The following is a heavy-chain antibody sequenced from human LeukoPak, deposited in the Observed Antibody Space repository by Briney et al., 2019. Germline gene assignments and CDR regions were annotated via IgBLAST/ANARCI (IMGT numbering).Heavy chain of an antibody. Sequence: QSGGSLRLSCAASGFTFSSYAMSWVRQAPGKGLEWVSAISGSGGSTYYADSVKGRFTISRDNSKNTLYLQMNSLRAEDTAVYYCAKVGVQYYYDSSGYGPLYYWGQGTLVTVSS. CDR1: GFTFSSYA. D-gene: IGHD3-22*01. V-gene: IGHV3-23*01. CDR2: ISGSGGST. CDR3: AKVGVQYYYDSSGYGPLYY. J-gene: IGHJ4*02.